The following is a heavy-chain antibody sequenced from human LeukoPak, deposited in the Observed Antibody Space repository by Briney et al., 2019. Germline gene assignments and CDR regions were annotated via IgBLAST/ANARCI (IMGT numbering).Heavy chain of an antibody. J-gene: IGHJ6*02. V-gene: IGHV3-23*01. D-gene: IGHD3-10*01. CDR2: IHGNGGST. Sequence: GGSLRLSCAASGFTFSAYAVTWIRQAPGKGLEWVSSIHGNGGSTYYADSVKGRFTVSRDNSKNTLYLQMNSLRAEDTAVCYCAKDPITPDYYYYGMDVWGQGTTVTVSS. CDR1: GFTFSAYA. CDR3: AKDPITPDYYYYGMDV.